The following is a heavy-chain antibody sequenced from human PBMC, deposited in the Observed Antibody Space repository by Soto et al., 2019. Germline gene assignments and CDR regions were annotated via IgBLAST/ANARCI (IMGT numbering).Heavy chain of an antibody. D-gene: IGHD2-2*01. J-gene: IGHJ5*02. CDR1: GFTFSSYW. CDR3: AGLVPAAVKGWFDP. CDR2: IKQDGSEK. V-gene: IGHV3-7*01. Sequence: EVQLVESGGGLVQPGGSLRLSCAASGFTFSSYWMSWVRQAPGKGLEWVANIKQDGSEKYYVDSVKGRFTISRDNAKNSLYLQMNSLRAEDTAVYYCAGLVPAAVKGWFDPWGQGTLVTVSS.